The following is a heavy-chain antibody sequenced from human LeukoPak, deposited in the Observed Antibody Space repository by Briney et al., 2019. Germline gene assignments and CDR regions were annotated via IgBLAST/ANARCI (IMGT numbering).Heavy chain of an antibody. V-gene: IGHV4-61*01. D-gene: IGHD3-10*01. CDR2: IHYSGST. CDR1: GGSVSSGSNY. CDR3: ARVLYGSGTFYFDY. Sequence: SETLSLTCTVSGGSVSSGSNYWSWIRQPPGKGLEWIGYIHYSGSTSHNPALKSRVTISVDTSKNQFSLKLSSVTAADTAVYYCARVLYGSGTFYFDYWGQGTLVTVSS. J-gene: IGHJ4*02.